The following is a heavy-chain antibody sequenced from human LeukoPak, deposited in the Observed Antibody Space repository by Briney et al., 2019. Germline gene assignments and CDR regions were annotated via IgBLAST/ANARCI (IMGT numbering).Heavy chain of an antibody. J-gene: IGHJ6*02. CDR2: NIPIFGTA. V-gene: IGHV1-69*13. D-gene: IGHD1-1*01. Sequence: ASVKVSCKASGGTFSSYAISWVRQAPGQGLEWMGGNIPIFGTANYAQKFQGRVTITADESTSTAYMELSSLRSEDTAVYYCARAPPTATYYYYGMDVWGQGTTVTVSS. CDR3: ARAPPTATYYYYGMDV. CDR1: GGTFSSYA.